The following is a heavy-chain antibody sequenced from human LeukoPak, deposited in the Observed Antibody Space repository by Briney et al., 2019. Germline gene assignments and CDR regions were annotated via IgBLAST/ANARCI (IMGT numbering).Heavy chain of an antibody. CDR2: INPNSGGT. J-gene: IGHJ4*02. CDR3: ARSSGGYYSPLDY. CDR1: GYTFTGYY. Sequence: GASVKVSCKASGYTFTGYYMHWVRQAPGQGLEWMGRINPNSGGTNYAQKFQGRVTMTRDTSISTAYMELSRLRSDDTAVYYCARSSGGYYSPLDYWGQGPWSPSPQ. D-gene: IGHD3-10*01. V-gene: IGHV1-2*06.